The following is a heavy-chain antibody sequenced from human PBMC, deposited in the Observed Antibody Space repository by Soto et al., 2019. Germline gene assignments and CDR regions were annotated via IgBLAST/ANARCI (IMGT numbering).Heavy chain of an antibody. CDR2: IYYSGST. J-gene: IGHJ6*02. CDR3: ASVTRTCISTSCYRYYYGMDV. CDR1: GGSVSSGSYY. Sequence: QVQLQESGPGLVKPSETLSLTCTVSGGSVSSGSYYWSWIRQPPGKGLEWIGDIYYSGSTNYSPSLKSRVTLSVDTSKNQFSLKLTSVTAADTAVYYCASVTRTCISTSCYRYYYGMDVWGQGTTVTVSS. V-gene: IGHV4-61*01. D-gene: IGHD2-2*02.